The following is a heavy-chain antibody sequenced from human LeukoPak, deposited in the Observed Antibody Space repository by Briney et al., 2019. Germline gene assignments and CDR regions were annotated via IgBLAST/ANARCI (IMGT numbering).Heavy chain of an antibody. CDR3: ARRHKRGYSYDPYYFDY. J-gene: IGHJ4*02. CDR1: GFTFSSYG. Sequence: PGGSLRLSCAASGFTFSSYGMHWVRQAPGKGLEWVAFIRFDGNNKYYADSVKGRFTISRDNSKNTLYLQMTSLRAEDTAVYYCARRHKRGYSYDPYYFDYWGQGTLVTVSS. V-gene: IGHV3-30*02. D-gene: IGHD5-18*01. CDR2: IRFDGNNK.